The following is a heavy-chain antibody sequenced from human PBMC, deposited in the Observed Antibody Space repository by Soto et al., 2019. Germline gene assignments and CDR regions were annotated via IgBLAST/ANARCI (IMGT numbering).Heavy chain of an antibody. CDR3: AKNRGRLTPPWHFDY. CDR2: IHGGGNSA. J-gene: IGHJ4*02. V-gene: IGHV3-23*01. CDR1: GFTFSGYA. Sequence: EVQLLESGGALVQPGRSLRLSCAASGFTFSGYAMSWVRQAPGKGLEWVSVIHGGGNSAYYADSVKGRFTISRDNSKNPRYLQRGSRRGEDTAVYYCAKNRGRLTPPWHFDYGGQGP. D-gene: IGHD3-9*01.